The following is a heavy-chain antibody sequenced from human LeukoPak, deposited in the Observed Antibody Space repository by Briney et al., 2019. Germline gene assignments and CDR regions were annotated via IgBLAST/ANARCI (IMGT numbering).Heavy chain of an antibody. D-gene: IGHD3-10*01. J-gene: IGHJ4*02. CDR2: IYYSGST. CDR3: ARRRVSGIDY. CDR1: GGSISSYY. V-gene: IGHV4-59*08. Sequence: SETLSLTCTVSGGSISSYYWSWIRQPPGKGLEWIGYIYYSGSTNYNPSLKSRVTISVDTSKNQFSLKLSSVTAADTAAYYCARRRVSGIDYWGQGTLVTVSS.